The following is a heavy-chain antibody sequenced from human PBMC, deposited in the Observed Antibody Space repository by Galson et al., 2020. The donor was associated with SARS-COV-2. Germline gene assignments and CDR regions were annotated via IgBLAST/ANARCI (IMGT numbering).Heavy chain of an antibody. CDR3: ASGIVVVPAAPLVY. D-gene: IGHD2-2*01. J-gene: IGHJ4*02. Sequence: ASVKVSCKASGYTFTSYGISWVRQAPGQGLEWMGWISAYNGNTKYAQKLQGRVTMTTDTSTSTAYMELRSLRSDDTAVYYWASGIVVVPAAPLVYGGRGTLVTVSA. CDR2: ISAYNGNT. V-gene: IGHV1-18*01. CDR1: GYTFTSYG.